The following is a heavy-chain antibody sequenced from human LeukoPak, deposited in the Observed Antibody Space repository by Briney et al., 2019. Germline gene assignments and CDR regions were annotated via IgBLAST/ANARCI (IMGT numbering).Heavy chain of an antibody. CDR3: AKGYRSSRSSHFDY. CDR2: IGYSGGDI. D-gene: IGHD6-13*01. J-gene: IGHJ4*02. V-gene: IGHV3-23*01. Sequence: GGSLRLSCAASGFTFSSYAMNWVRQAPGKGLEWVSVIGYSGGDIQYADSVKGRFTISRDNSKNTLYLQMNSLRVEDTAVYYCAKGYRSSRSSHFDYWGQGTLVTVSS. CDR1: GFTFSSYA.